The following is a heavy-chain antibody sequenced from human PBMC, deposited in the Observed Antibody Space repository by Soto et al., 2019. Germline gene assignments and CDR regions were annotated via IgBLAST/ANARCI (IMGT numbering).Heavy chain of an antibody. Sequence: QVQLQESGPGLVMPSETLSLTCTVSGGSVSSGTYYWSWIRQPPGKGLEWIGYIYYSGSTNYNPSLKSRVTISVDTSKNQFSLKLSSVTAADTAVYYCARTAWGVGYYWGQGTLVTVSS. CDR2: IYYSGST. D-gene: IGHD3-16*01. J-gene: IGHJ4*02. V-gene: IGHV4-61*01. CDR1: GGSVSSGTYY. CDR3: ARTAWGVGYY.